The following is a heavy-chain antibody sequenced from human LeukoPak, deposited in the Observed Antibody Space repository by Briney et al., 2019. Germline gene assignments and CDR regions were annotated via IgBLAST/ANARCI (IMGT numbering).Heavy chain of an antibody. Sequence: GGSLRLSCAASGFTFSSYEMNWVRQAPGKGLEWVSYISSSGSTIYYADSVKGRFTISRDNAKNSLYLQMNSLRAEDTAVYYCTTNYDILTAYWGQGTLVTVSS. CDR1: GFTFSSYE. J-gene: IGHJ4*02. CDR3: TTNYDILTAY. V-gene: IGHV3-48*03. D-gene: IGHD3-9*01. CDR2: ISSSGSTI.